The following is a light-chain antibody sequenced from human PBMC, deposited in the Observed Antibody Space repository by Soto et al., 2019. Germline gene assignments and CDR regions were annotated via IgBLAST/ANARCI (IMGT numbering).Light chain of an antibody. J-gene: IGKJ4*01. CDR2: GAS. Sequence: EIVMTQSPATLSVSPGERATLSCRASQSVSSNLAWYQQKPGQAPRLLIYGASTSATGIPARFSGSGSGTEFTLSISSLQSVDFAVYYCQQYNDLPLTLGGGTKWEIK. CDR3: QQYNDLPLT. V-gene: IGKV3-15*01. CDR1: QSVSSN.